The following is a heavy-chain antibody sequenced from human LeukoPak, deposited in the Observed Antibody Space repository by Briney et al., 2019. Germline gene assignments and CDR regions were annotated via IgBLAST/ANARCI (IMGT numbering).Heavy chain of an antibody. J-gene: IGHJ4*02. V-gene: IGHV3-7*01. CDR1: GFTSTYYW. CDR2: IKQDGSEK. Sequence: GGSLRLSCAASGFTSTYYWMSWVRRSPGKGLEWVANIKQDGSEKYYVDSVKGRFTISRDNAKNSLYLQTNSLRAEDTAVYYCARDQGRFDSWGQGTLVTVSS. CDR3: ARDQGRFDS.